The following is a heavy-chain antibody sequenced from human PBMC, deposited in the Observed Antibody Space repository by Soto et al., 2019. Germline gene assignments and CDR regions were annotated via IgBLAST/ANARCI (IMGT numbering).Heavy chain of an antibody. D-gene: IGHD1-26*01. V-gene: IGHV3-21*01. J-gene: IGHJ4*02. CDR3: ARGSRRTFDY. CDR2: ISSGGSFI. Sequence: EVQLVESGGGLVKPGGSLRLSCAASGFTFSDFTLNWVRQAPGKGLQWVSSISSGGSFISNADSVRGRFTISRDNAKNSLYLQVDSLSAEDTAVFFCARGSRRTFDYWGQGTLVTVSS. CDR1: GFTFSDFT.